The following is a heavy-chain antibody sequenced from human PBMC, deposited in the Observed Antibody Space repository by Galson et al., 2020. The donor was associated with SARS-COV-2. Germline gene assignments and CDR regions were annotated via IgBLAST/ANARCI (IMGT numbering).Heavy chain of an antibody. V-gene: IGHV4-39*01. Sequence: ASETSLTCTAAGGSASSSSYYWCCHRPPPGEGLGGVGTIYYTGSTHYTPSIECRVTISLDTSTNLVSLRLSSVTAADTADYYCTSPGRDNGYSRYLGDEYAMDVWGRGTTVTVSS. CDR2: IYYTGST. CDR1: GGSASSSSYY. J-gene: IGHJ6*02. D-gene: IGHD5-12*01. CDR3: TSPGRDNGYSRYLGDEYAMDV.